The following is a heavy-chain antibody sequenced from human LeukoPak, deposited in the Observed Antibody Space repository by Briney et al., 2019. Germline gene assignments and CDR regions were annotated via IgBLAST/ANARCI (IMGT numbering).Heavy chain of an antibody. D-gene: IGHD6-13*01. V-gene: IGHV4-61*02. Sequence: PSETLSLTCTVSGGSISSGSYFWTWIRQSAGKGLEWIGRINTSGSTNYNPSLKSRVTISVDTSKNQFSLKLSSVTAADTAVFYCAGEGYTSSWYGGYYYFDYWGQGTLVTVSS. CDR3: AGEGYTSSWYGGYYYFDY. CDR2: INTSGST. CDR1: GGSISSGSYF. J-gene: IGHJ4*02.